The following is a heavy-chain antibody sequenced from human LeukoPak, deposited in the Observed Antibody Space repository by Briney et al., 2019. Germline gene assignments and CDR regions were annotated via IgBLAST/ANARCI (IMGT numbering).Heavy chain of an antibody. CDR1: GFTFSSYA. J-gene: IGHJ4*02. D-gene: IGHD2-2*01. V-gene: IGHV3-23*01. CDR3: AKDLSWTYCSSTSCSSRGHAY. Sequence: PGGSLRLSCAASGFTFSSYAMSWVRQAPGKGLEWVSAISGSGGSTYYADSVKGRFTISRDNSKNTLYLQMNSLRAEDTAVYYCAKDLSWTYCSSTSCSSRGHAYWGQGTLVTVSS. CDR2: ISGSGGST.